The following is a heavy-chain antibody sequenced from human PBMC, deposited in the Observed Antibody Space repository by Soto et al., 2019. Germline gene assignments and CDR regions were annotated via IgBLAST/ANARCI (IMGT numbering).Heavy chain of an antibody. J-gene: IGHJ6*02. D-gene: IGHD3-3*01. CDR2: INHSGST. V-gene: IGHV4-34*01. Sequence: PAETLSLTCAVYGGSFRGYYWSWMRQPPGKGLEWIGEINHSGSTNYNPSLKSRVTISVDTSKNQFSLKLSSVTAADTAVYYCARERVVTEYYYYYGMDVWGQGTTVTVSS. CDR1: GGSFRGYY. CDR3: ARERVVTEYYYYYGMDV.